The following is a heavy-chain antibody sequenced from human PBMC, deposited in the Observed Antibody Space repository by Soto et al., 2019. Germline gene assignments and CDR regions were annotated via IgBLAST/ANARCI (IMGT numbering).Heavy chain of an antibody. Sequence: EVQLVESGGGLVQPGGSLRLSCAASGFPFSSHWMTWVRQAPGKGLEWVAYIKQDGSEKYYVDSVMGRFTMSRDNTQSSLSLQMNTLRVEDSAVYYCARITSPGYFDSWGQGTLVTVS. V-gene: IGHV3-7*05. D-gene: IGHD1-20*01. CDR1: GFPFSSHW. CDR2: IKQDGSEK. J-gene: IGHJ4*02. CDR3: ARITSPGYFDS.